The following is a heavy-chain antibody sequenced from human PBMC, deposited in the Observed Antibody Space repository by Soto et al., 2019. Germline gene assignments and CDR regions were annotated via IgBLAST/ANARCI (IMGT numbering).Heavy chain of an antibody. D-gene: IGHD4-17*01. CDR2: ISYDGSKK. CDR3: AKEGRLLLERYKAFAVTTPMRSFFFDY. J-gene: IGHJ4*02. V-gene: IGHV3-30*18. CDR1: GFTFSGFG. Sequence: PGGSLRLSCAASGFTFSGFGMHWVRQAPGKGLEWLAVISYDGSKKYYVDSVKGRFSVSRDNSENTLYLQMNSLRPEDTAVYYCAKEGRLLLERYKAFAVTTPMRSFFFDYWGQGA.